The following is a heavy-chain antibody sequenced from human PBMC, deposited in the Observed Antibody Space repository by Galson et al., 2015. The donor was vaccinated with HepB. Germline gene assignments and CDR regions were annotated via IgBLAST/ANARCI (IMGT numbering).Heavy chain of an antibody. CDR2: INTDNGQT. CDR1: GYSFTSHT. Sequence: SVKVSCKASGYSFTSHTLDWLRQAPGQGPEWVGRINTDNGQTEFAQKFQGRVTMTIETSTTTADMELRSLRSDDTAIYYCARRHFDEEAFDYWGQGTLVTVSS. CDR3: ARRHFDEEAFDY. V-gene: IGHV1-18*01. J-gene: IGHJ4*02. D-gene: IGHD3-3*02.